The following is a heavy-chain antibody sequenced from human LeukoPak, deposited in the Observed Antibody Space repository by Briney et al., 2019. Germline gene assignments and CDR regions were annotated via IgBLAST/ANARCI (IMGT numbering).Heavy chain of an antibody. D-gene: IGHD3-10*01. CDR2: IYYSGST. V-gene: IGHV4-59*01. CDR3: ARGGYYGSGNDFRFDP. Sequence: PSETLSLTCTVSGGSISSYYWGWIRQPPGKGLEWIGYIYYSGSTNYNPPLNSRVTISVDTSKNQLSLKLSSVTAADTAVYYCARGGYYGSGNDFRFDPWGQGTLVTVSS. CDR1: GGSISSYY. J-gene: IGHJ5*02.